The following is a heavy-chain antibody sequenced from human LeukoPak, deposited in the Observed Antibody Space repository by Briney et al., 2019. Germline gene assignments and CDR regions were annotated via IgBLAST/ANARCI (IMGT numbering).Heavy chain of an antibody. D-gene: IGHD5-18*01. J-gene: IGHJ5*02. V-gene: IGHV3-21*04. Sequence: GGSLRLSCAASGFTFSSYSMNWVRQAPGKGLEWVSSISSSNSSIYYADSVKGRFTISRDNAKNSLYLQMNSLRAEDTALYYCAKDPSSAGYSYGCVFDPWGQGTLVTVSS. CDR3: AKDPSSAGYSYGCVFDP. CDR2: ISSSNSSI. CDR1: GFTFSSYS.